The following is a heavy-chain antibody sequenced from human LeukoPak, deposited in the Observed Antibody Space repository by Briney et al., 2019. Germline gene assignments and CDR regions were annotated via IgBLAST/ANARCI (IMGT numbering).Heavy chain of an antibody. CDR1: GGSFSGYY. V-gene: IGHV4-34*01. Sequence: PSETLSLTCAVYGGSFSGYYWSWIRQPPGKGLEWIGEINHSGSTNYNPSLKSRVTISVDTSKNQFPLKLSSVTAADTAVYYCARCAYSNYYYYGMDVWGQGTTVTVSS. CDR2: INHSGST. CDR3: ARCAYSNYYYYGMDV. J-gene: IGHJ6*02. D-gene: IGHD4-11*01.